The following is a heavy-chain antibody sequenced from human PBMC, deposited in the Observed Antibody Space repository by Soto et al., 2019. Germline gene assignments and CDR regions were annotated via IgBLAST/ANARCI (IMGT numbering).Heavy chain of an antibody. J-gene: IGHJ5*02. CDR2: INVYNGNT. V-gene: IGHV1-18*01. D-gene: IGHD3-10*01. CDR1: GYTFTNYG. Sequence: QVQLVQSGGEVKKPGASVKVSCKASGYTFTNYGISWVRQAPGQGLEWMGWINVYNGNTKYAQKVQGRVTMTTDTSTSTAYMELRSLRSDETAVYYCARGVGSGSYYNQYTWFDPWGQGTLVTVSS. CDR3: ARGVGSGSYYNQYTWFDP.